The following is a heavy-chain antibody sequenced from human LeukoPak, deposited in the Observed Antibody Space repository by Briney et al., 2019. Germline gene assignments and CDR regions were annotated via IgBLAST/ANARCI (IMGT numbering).Heavy chain of an antibody. Sequence: SVKVSCKASGGTFSSYAISWVRQAPGQGLEWMGRIIPILGIANYAQKFQGRVTITADKSTSTAYMELSSLRSEDTAVYYCAGRTTVVIYYYGMDVWGQGTTVTVSS. V-gene: IGHV1-69*04. CDR1: GGTFSSYA. J-gene: IGHJ6*02. D-gene: IGHD4-23*01. CDR2: IIPILGIA. CDR3: AGRTTVVIYYYGMDV.